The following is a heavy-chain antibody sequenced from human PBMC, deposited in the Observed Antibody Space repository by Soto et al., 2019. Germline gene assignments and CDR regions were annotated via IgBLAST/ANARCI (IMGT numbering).Heavy chain of an antibody. Sequence: EVQLLESGGGLVQPGGSLRLSCAASGFAFGSFAMTWARQAPGKGLEWPSGISGIGGGPYYADSVGGRFTISRDKSKNTLYLQIARLSVDDTALGCCASIDIVVDSSYWYFDLWGRGTLVTASS. CDR1: GFAFGSFA. D-gene: IGHD5-12*01. J-gene: IGHJ2*01. CDR3: ASIDIVVDSSYWYFDL. CDR2: ISGIGGGP. V-gene: IGHV3-23*01.